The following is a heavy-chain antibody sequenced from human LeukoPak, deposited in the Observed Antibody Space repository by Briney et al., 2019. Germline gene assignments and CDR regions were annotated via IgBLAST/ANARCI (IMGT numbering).Heavy chain of an antibody. CDR2: IYSDGST. V-gene: IGHV3-66*02. J-gene: IGHJ4*02. CDR1: GFTVTNTY. CDR3: ARDPQHPYGGNFRFDF. D-gene: IGHD4-23*01. Sequence: GGSLRLSCAASGFTVTNTYMSWVRQAPGRGLEWVSVIYSDGSTNYADSVKGRFTISRDNSKNIFYLHMNSLRTEDTALYYCARDPQHPYGGNFRFDFWGQGTLVTVSS.